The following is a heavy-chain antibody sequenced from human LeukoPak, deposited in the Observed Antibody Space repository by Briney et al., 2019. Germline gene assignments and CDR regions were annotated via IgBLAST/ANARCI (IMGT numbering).Heavy chain of an antibody. V-gene: IGHV3-66*01. J-gene: IGHJ5*02. Sequence: GGSLRLSCAASGFTVSSNYMSWVRQAPGKGLEWVSVIYSGGSTYYADSVKGRFTISRDYSKYTLYLQMNSLRAEDTAVYYCAREVEIEGDNWFDPWGQGTLVTVSS. CDR2: IYSGGST. CDR1: GFTVSSNY. CDR3: AREVEIEGDNWFDP. D-gene: IGHD5-24*01.